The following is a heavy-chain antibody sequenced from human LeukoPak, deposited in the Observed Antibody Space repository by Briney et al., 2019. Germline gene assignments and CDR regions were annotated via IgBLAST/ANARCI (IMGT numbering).Heavy chain of an antibody. CDR2: MNPNSGNT. D-gene: IGHD3-10*01. V-gene: IGHV1-8*01. J-gene: IGHJ6*02. CDR1: GYTFTSYD. CDR3: ARGSRLWSGEFPWGMDV. Sequence: GASVKVSCKASGYTFTSYDINWVRQATGQGLEWMGWMNPNSGNTGYAQKFQGRVTMTRNTSISTAYMELSSLRSEDTAVYYCARGSRLWSGEFPWGMDVWGQGTTVTVSS.